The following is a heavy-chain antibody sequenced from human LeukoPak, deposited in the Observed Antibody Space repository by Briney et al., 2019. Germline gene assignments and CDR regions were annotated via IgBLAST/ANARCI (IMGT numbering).Heavy chain of an antibody. CDR3: ARDPRYQLLGDAFDI. V-gene: IGHV3-74*01. Sequence: GGSLRLSCAASGFTFSSYWMHWVRQAPGKGLVWVSRINSDGSSTSYADSVKGRFTISRGNAKNTLYLQMNSLRAEDTAVYYSARDPRYQLLGDAFDIWGQGTMVTVSS. D-gene: IGHD2-2*01. CDR2: INSDGSST. CDR1: GFTFSSYW. J-gene: IGHJ3*02.